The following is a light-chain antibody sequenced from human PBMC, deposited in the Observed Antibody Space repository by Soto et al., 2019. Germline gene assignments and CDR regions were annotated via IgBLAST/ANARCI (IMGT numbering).Light chain of an antibody. V-gene: IGKV3-15*01. J-gene: IGKJ2*01. CDR3: QQYNNWPPAYT. CDR2: GAS. Sequence: EIVMTQSPATLSVSPGERATLSCRASQSVSNNLAWYQQKVGQAPRLLIYGASTRATGIPARFSGSGSGTEFTLTISSLQSEDFAVYYCQQYNNWPPAYTFGQWTKLEIK. CDR1: QSVSNN.